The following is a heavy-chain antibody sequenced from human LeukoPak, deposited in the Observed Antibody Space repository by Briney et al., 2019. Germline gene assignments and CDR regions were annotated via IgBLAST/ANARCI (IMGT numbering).Heavy chain of an antibody. Sequence: SETLSLTCTVSGGSISSYYWSWIRQPPGKGLEWVGYIYYSGSTNYNPSLKSRVTISVDTSKNQFSLKLSSVTAADTAVYYCARVVGYCSSTSCYYYGMDVWGQGTTVTVSS. V-gene: IGHV4-59*01. J-gene: IGHJ6*02. CDR1: GGSISSYY. CDR2: IYYSGST. CDR3: ARVVGYCSSTSCYYYGMDV. D-gene: IGHD2-2*01.